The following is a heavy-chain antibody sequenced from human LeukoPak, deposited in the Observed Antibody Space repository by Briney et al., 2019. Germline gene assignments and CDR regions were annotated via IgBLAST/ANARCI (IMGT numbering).Heavy chain of an antibody. CDR2: INHSGST. V-gene: IGHV4-34*01. D-gene: IGHD6-6*01. Sequence: SETLSLTCAVYGGSFSGYYWSWIRQPPGKGLEWIGEINHSGSTNYNPSLKSRVTISVDTSKNQFSLKLSSVTAADTAVYYCARGVAARAFDYWGPGTLVTVSS. J-gene: IGHJ4*02. CDR1: GGSFSGYY. CDR3: ARGVAARAFDY.